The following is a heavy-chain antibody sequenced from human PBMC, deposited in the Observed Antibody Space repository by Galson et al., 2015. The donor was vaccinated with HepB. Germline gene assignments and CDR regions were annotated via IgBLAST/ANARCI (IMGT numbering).Heavy chain of an antibody. CDR2: ISYDGSNK. D-gene: IGHD3-3*01. V-gene: IGHV3-30*18. J-gene: IGHJ6*02. Sequence: SLRLSCAASGFTFSSYGMHWVRQAPGKGLEWVAVISYDGSNKYYADSVKGRFTISRDNSKNTLYLQMNSLRAEDTAVYYCAKDDGRKDYDFWSGYYRLFGDYYGMDVWGQGTTVTVSS. CDR1: GFTFSSYG. CDR3: AKDDGRKDYDFWSGYYRLFGDYYGMDV.